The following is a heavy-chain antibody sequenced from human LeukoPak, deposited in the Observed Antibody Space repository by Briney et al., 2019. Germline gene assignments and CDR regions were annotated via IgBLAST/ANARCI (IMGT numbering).Heavy chain of an antibody. Sequence: SETLSLTCTVSGVSISSSNSYWGWIRQPPGKGLEWLGSIYYSGNTYYNASLKSQVSISIDTSKNQFSLRLTSVTAADTAMYYCAGRLLGYCSGGSCYSWYFQHWGQGTLVTVSS. CDR3: AGRLLGYCSGGSCYSWYFQH. CDR1: GVSISSSNSY. J-gene: IGHJ1*01. CDR2: IYYSGNT. D-gene: IGHD2-15*01. V-gene: IGHV4-39*01.